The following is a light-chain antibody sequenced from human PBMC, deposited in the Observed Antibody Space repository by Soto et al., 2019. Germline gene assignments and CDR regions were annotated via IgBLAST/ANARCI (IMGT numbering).Light chain of an antibody. J-gene: IGKJ1*01. CDR3: HQHNDWPQT. CDR2: GTS. Sequence: EVVMPQSPATLSVSPGESATLYCRASQSVGSNLAWYQQKPGQPPRLLLYGTSTSATGIPARISGSGSGTEFTLTISSRQSEYWAVYYCHQHNDWPQTVGQGTKVEI. V-gene: IGKV3-15*01. CDR1: QSVGSN.